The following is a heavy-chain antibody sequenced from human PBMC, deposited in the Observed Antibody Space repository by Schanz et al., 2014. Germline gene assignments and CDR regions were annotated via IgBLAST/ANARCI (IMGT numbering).Heavy chain of an antibody. CDR3: ARVRSEDYGGMDV. CDR2: MNPNSGTT. V-gene: IGHV1-8*01. CDR1: GYTLTNFD. J-gene: IGHJ6*02. Sequence: QVQLVQSGAEVKKPGASVKVSCKASGYTLTNFDINWVRQAPGQGLEWMGWMNPNSGTTGYAQKFQGRVTMTREASTNTVYMELSRLTSDDMAVYYCARVRSEDYGGMDVWGQGTTVTVSS.